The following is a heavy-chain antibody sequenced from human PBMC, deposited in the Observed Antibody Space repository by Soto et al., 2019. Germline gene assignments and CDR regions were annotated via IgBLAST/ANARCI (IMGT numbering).Heavy chain of an antibody. D-gene: IGHD3-22*01. Sequence: GGSLRLSCAAPGVIFNGSGFHWVRQAPGKGLEWVAVISYDGSNKYYADSVKGRFTISRDNSKNTLYLQMNSLRAEDTAVYYCARELYYYDSSGAFDYWGQGTLVTVSS. CDR2: ISYDGSNK. J-gene: IGHJ4*02. CDR1: GVIFNGSG. CDR3: ARELYYYDSSGAFDY. V-gene: IGHV3-30*19.